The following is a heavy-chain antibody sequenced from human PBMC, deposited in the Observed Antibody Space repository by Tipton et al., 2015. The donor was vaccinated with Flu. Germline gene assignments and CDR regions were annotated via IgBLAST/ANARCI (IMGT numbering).Heavy chain of an antibody. CDR3: ARGPRWGNGYCDY. CDR2: IYSGGST. D-gene: IGHD3-16*01. Sequence: QLMQSGGGLIQPGGSLRLSCAASGFTVSSNYMSWVRQAPGKGLEWVSVIYSGGSTYYADSVKGRFTISRDNSKNTLYLQMNSLRAEDTAVYYCARGPRWGNGYCDYWGQGTLVTVSS. CDR1: GFTVSSNY. J-gene: IGHJ4*02. V-gene: IGHV3-53*01.